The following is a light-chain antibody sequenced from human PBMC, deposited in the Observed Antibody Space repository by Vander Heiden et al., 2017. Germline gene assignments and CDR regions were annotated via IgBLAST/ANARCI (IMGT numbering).Light chain of an antibody. J-gene: IGKJ3*01. Sequence: DIQMTQSPSSLSASVGDRVTITCRASQGISNHLAWYQQRPGKVPKLLIYAASSLQSGVPSRFSGSGSGTDFTLTISSLQPEDAATYYCQKDNNAPFTFGHGTKVDIK. CDR2: AAS. CDR3: QKDNNAPFT. CDR1: QGISNH. V-gene: IGKV1-27*01.